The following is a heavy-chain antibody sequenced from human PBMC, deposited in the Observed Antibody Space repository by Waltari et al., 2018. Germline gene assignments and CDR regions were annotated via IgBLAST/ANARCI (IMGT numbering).Heavy chain of an antibody. V-gene: IGHV3-7*03. CDR1: GFVHGARW. J-gene: IGHJ5*02. Sequence: EAQLMESGGGLVEPGGSLRRSGAASGFVHGARWSTWVRRAPGKGLGWVANIKWDGSAAWYAESRSGRFIISRDNAKNSVFLQMSSPTADDTATYYCARGSAAYVRFWDLWGQGTVVTVSS. CDR2: IKWDGSAA. D-gene: IGHD3-10*02. CDR3: ARGSAAYVRFWDL.